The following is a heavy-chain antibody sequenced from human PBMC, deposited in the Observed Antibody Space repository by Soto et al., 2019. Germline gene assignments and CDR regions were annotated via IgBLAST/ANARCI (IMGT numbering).Heavy chain of an antibody. V-gene: IGHV4-34*01. J-gene: IGHJ5*02. CDR2: INHSGST. Sequence: QVQLQQWGAGLLKPSETLSLTCAVYGGSFSGYYWSWIRQPPGKGLEWIGEINHSGSTNYNPSLKSRVTISVDTSKNQFSLKLSSVTAADTAVYYCARLNLRRFSSAPGGRDPKFDPWGQGTLVTVSS. D-gene: IGHD6-6*01. CDR3: ARLNLRRFSSAPGGRDPKFDP. CDR1: GGSFSGYY.